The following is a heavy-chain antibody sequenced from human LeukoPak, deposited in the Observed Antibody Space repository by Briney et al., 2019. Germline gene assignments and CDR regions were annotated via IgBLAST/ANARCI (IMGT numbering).Heavy chain of an antibody. CDR2: IKQDGSEK. CDR1: GFTFSSYW. Sequence: GGSLRLSCAASGFTFSSYWMHWVRQAPGKGLEWVANIKQDGSEKYYVDSVKGRFTISRDNAKNSLYLQMNSLRAEDTAVYYCARDSGYSYGYINDAFDIWGQGTMVTVSS. V-gene: IGHV3-7*01. CDR3: ARDSGYSYGYINDAFDI. D-gene: IGHD5-18*01. J-gene: IGHJ3*02.